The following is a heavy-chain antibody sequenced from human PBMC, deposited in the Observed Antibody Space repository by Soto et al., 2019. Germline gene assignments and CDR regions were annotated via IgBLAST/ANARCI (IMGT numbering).Heavy chain of an antibody. CDR3: AKDMEGSMYYDFWSAALPAAFDI. CDR1: GFTFDDYA. V-gene: IGHV3-9*01. J-gene: IGHJ3*02. Sequence: EVQLVESGGGLVQPGRSVRLSCAASGFTFDDYAMHWVRQAPGKGLEWVSGISWNSGSIGYADSVKGRFTISRDNAKNSLYLQMNSLRAEDTALYYCAKDMEGSMYYDFWSAALPAAFDIWGQVTMVTVSS. D-gene: IGHD3-3*01. CDR2: ISWNSGSI.